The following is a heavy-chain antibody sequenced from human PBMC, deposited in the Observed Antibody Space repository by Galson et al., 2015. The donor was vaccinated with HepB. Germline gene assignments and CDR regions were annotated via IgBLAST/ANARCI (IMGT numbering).Heavy chain of an antibody. D-gene: IGHD3-3*01. J-gene: IGHJ6*02. CDR3: ARGGYDFWSGYYGGQYGMDV. CDR2: MNPNSGNT. CDR1: GYTFTSYD. Sequence: SVKVSCRTSGYTFTSYDINWVRQATGQGLEWMGWMNPNSGNTGYAQKFQGRVTMTRNTSISTAYMELSSLRSEDTAVYYCARGGYDFWSGYYGGQYGMDVWGQGTTVTVSS. V-gene: IGHV1-8*01.